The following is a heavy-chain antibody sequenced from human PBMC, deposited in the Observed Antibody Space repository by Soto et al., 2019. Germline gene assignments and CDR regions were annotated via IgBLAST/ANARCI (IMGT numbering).Heavy chain of an antibody. Sequence: EVQLVESGGGLIQPGGSLRLSCAASGFTVSSNYMSWVRQAPGKGLEWVSVIYSGGSTYYADSVKGRFTISRDNSKNTRYLQMNSLRAEDTAVYYCARTRYYYGSGSYNYGMDVWGQGTTVTVSS. V-gene: IGHV3-53*01. J-gene: IGHJ6*02. CDR1: GFTVSSNY. CDR2: IYSGGST. CDR3: ARTRYYYGSGSYNYGMDV. D-gene: IGHD3-10*01.